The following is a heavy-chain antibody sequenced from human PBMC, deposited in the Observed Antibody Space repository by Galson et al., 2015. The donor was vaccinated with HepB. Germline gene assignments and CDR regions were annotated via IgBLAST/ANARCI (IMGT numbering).Heavy chain of an antibody. CDR2: ISGSGGST. Sequence: SLRLSCAASGFTFSSYAMSWVRQAPGKGLEWVSAISGSGGSTYYADSVKGRFTISRDNSKNTLYLQVNSLRAEDTAVYYCAKTLPPSSSWYYFDYWGQGTLVTVSS. CDR1: GFTFSSYA. J-gene: IGHJ4*02. CDR3: AKTLPPSSSWYYFDY. V-gene: IGHV3-23*01. D-gene: IGHD6-13*01.